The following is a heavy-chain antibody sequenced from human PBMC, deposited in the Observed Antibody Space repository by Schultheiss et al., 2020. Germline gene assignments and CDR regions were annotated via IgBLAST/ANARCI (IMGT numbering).Heavy chain of an antibody. V-gene: IGHV3-74*01. CDR2: INSDGSST. Sequence: GGSLRLSCAASGFTFSSYWMHWVRQAPGKGLVWVSRINSDGSSTSYADSVKGRFTISRDNAKNSLYLQMNSLRGDDTAVYYCAREEYWFDPWGQGTLVTVSS. CDR3: AREEYWFDP. J-gene: IGHJ5*02. CDR1: GFTFSSYW.